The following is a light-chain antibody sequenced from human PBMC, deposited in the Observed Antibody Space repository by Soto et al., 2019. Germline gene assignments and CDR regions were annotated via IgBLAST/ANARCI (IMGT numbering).Light chain of an antibody. Sequence: ETVMTQSPATLSVSPGKRATLSCRASQSVSSSLAWYQQKPGQAPRLLIYDASTRATDVPARFSGSGSGTEFPLTVSSLQSEDFAVYHCQQYSNWPLTFGGGTKVEIK. CDR2: DAS. J-gene: IGKJ4*01. V-gene: IGKV3-15*01. CDR1: QSVSSS. CDR3: QQYSNWPLT.